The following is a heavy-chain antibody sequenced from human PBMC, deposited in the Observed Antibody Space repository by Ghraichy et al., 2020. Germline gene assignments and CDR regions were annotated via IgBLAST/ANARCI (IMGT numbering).Heavy chain of an antibody. V-gene: IGHV4-4*07. CDR2: IYISGNT. Sequence: SETLSLTCNVSGGSIRNNYWSWIRQPAGKGLEWIGRIYISGNTDYNPSLHNRATMSIDPSKHQFSLRLESVTAADTAVYYCARGGTYASGFETWGQGIMVTVSS. CDR3: ARGGTYASGFET. CDR1: GGSIRNNY. J-gene: IGHJ5*02. D-gene: IGHD1-26*01.